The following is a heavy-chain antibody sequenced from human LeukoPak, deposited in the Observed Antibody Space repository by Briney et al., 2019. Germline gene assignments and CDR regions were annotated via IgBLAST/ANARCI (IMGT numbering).Heavy chain of an antibody. CDR1: EFTFTTYG. CDR2: IYYDGSNI. CDR3: TRRDGDNDRGFDY. D-gene: IGHD4-23*01. J-gene: IGHJ4*02. V-gene: IGHV3-33*01. Sequence: GGSLRLSCAASEFTFTTYGMHWVRQAPGKGLEWVAFIYYDGSNIYYADYVKGRFTISRDISKNTLYLQMNSLRAEDTAVYYCTRRDGDNDRGFDYWGQGTLVTVSS.